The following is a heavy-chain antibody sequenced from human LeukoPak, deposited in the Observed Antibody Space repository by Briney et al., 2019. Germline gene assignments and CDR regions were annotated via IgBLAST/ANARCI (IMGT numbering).Heavy chain of an antibody. CDR3: ARRDASGSAYDY. J-gene: IGHJ4*02. CDR1: GGSISSYY. Sequence: SETLSLTCTVSGGSISSYYWSWIRQPPGKGLEWIGYIYYSGSTNYNPSLKSRVTISVDTSKNQFSPKLSSVTAADTAVYYCARRDASGSAYDYWGQGTLVTVSS. CDR2: IYYSGST. D-gene: IGHD3-10*01. V-gene: IGHV4-59*12.